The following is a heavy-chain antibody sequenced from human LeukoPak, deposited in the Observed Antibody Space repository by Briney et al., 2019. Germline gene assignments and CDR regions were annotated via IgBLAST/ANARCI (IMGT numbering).Heavy chain of an antibody. CDR1: GGSVSSGSYY. J-gene: IGHJ4*02. V-gene: IGHV4-61*01. CDR3: ASMITFGGVIPLGFDY. D-gene: IGHD3-16*02. Sequence: PSETLSLTCTVSGGSVSSGSYYWSWIRQPPGKGLEWIVYIYYSGSTNYNPSLKSRVTISVDTSKNQFSLKLSSVTAADTAVYYCASMITFGGVIPLGFDYWGQGTLVTVSS. CDR2: IYYSGST.